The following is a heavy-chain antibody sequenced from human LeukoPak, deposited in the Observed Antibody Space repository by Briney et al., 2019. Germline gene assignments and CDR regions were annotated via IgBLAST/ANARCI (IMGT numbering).Heavy chain of an antibody. V-gene: IGHV4-34*01. CDR3: ARVKRSLLWFREIVDY. J-gene: IGHJ4*02. CDR2: INHSGST. CDR1: GGSFSGYY. Sequence: SETLSLTCAVYGGSFSGYYWSWIRQPPGKGLEWIGEINHSGSTNYNPSLKSRVTISVDTSKNQFSLKLSSVTAADTAVYYCARVKRSLLWFREIVDYWGQGTLVTV. D-gene: IGHD3-10*01.